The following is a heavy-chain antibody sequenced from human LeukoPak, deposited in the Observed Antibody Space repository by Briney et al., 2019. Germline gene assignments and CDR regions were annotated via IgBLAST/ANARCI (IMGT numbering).Heavy chain of an antibody. J-gene: IGHJ2*01. CDR3: ARDNPQLGIVSWYFDL. Sequence: PGGSLRLSCAASGFTFSSYWMSWVRQAPGKWLEWVANIKQGGSEKYYVDSVKGRFTISRDNAKNSLYLQMNSLRAEDTAVYYCARDNPQLGIVSWYFDLWGRGTLVTVSS. D-gene: IGHD7-27*01. V-gene: IGHV3-7*01. CDR2: IKQGGSEK. CDR1: GFTFSSYW.